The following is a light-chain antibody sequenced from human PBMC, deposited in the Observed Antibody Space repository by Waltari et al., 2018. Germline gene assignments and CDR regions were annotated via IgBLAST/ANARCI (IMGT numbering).Light chain of an antibody. J-gene: IGLJ3*02. CDR2: EVN. CDR1: SSDYGGYNY. Sequence: QSALTQPPSASGSPGQSVTISCTGTSSDYGGYNYVSWYQHHPGKAPKLLIYEVNKRPSGVPDRFSGSKSGNTASLTVSGLLAEDEADFYCSSYAASDYLVFGGGTTLTVL. V-gene: IGLV2-8*01. CDR3: SSYAASDYLV.